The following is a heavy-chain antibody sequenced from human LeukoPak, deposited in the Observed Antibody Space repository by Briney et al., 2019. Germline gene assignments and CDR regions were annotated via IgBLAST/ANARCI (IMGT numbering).Heavy chain of an antibody. D-gene: IGHD1-14*01. CDR2: IYYSGST. V-gene: IGHV4-59*01. J-gene: IGHJ6*02. Sequence: SETLSLTCTVSGGSISSYYWSWIRQPPGKGLEWIGCIYYSGSTNYNPSLKSRVTISVDTSKNQFSLKLTSVTAADTAVYYCARSDPEYYYGMDVWGQGTTVTVSS. CDR3: ARSDPEYYYGMDV. CDR1: GGSISSYY.